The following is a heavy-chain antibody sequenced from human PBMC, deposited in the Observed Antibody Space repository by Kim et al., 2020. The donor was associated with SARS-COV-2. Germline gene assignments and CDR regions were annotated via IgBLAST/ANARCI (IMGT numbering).Heavy chain of an antibody. D-gene: IGHD3-10*01. V-gene: IGHV4-34*01. J-gene: IGHJ6*02. Sequence: SLKSRVTISVDTSKSQCSLKLSSVTAADTVVYYCARERRVRGVRSYGMDVWGQGTTVTVSS. CDR3: ARERRVRGVRSYGMDV.